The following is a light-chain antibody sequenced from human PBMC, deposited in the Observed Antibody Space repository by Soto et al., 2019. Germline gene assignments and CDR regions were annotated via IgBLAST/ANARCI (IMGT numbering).Light chain of an antibody. CDR1: SSNIGSNT. CDR3: QSYDSSLSAWV. CDR2: YNT. V-gene: IGLV1-44*01. J-gene: IGLJ3*02. Sequence: QSVLTQPPSASGTPGQRVTISCSGSSSNIGSNTVSWYQQLPGTAPKLLISYNTNRPSGVPDRFSGSKSGTSASLAITGLQAEDEADYYCQSYDSSLSAWVFGGGTKLTVL.